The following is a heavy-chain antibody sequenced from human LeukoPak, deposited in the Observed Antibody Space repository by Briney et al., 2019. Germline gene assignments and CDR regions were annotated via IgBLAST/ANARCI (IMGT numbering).Heavy chain of an antibody. D-gene: IGHD3-22*01. V-gene: IGHV1-24*01. CDR2: FDPEDGET. CDR1: GYTLTELS. Sequence: ASVKVSFKVSGYTLTELSMHWVRQAPGKGLEWMGGFDPEDGETIYAQKFQGRVTMTEATSTDTAYMELSSLRSEDTAVYYCATDWNSGYYVFDYWGQGTLVTVSS. CDR3: ATDWNSGYYVFDY. J-gene: IGHJ4*02.